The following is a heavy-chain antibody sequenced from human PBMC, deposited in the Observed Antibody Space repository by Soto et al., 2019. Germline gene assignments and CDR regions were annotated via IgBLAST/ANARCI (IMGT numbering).Heavy chain of an antibody. V-gene: IGHV2-5*02. CDR2: IYWDDDK. CDR3: VHRQGYGLMDP. J-gene: IGHJ5*02. Sequence: GLDLEWLALIYWDDDKRYRPSLKSRLTITKDTSKNQVVLTMTNMDPVDTATYYCVHRQGYGLMDPWGQGTLVTVSS. D-gene: IGHD4-17*01.